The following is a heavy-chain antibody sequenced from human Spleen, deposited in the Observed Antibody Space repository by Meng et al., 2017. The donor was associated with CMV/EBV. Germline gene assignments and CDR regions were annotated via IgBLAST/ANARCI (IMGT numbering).Heavy chain of an antibody. CDR1: FTSYT. V-gene: IGHV7-4-1*02. CDR2: INTHTGNP. CDR3: ARVAESCSSTSCYSRFWFDP. D-gene: IGHD2-2*01. Sequence: FTSYTMNWVRQAPGQGLEWMGWINTHTGNPTYAQGFTGRFVFSLDTSVSTAHLQISSLKAEDTAVYYCARVAESCSSTSCYSRFWFDPWGQGTLVTVSS. J-gene: IGHJ5*02.